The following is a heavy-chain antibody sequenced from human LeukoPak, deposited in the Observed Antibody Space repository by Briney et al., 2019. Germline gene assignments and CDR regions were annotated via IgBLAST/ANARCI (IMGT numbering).Heavy chain of an antibody. CDR1: GGSFSGYY. V-gene: IGHV4-34*01. CDR2: INHSGST. CDR3: ARVSSRRNYYYYYMDV. Sequence: PSETLSLTCAVYGGSFSGYYWSWIRQPPGKGLEWIGEINHSGSTNYNPSLKSRVTISVDMSKNQFSLKLSSVTAADTAVYYCARVSSRRNYYYYYMDVWGKGTTVTVSS. D-gene: IGHD6-13*01. J-gene: IGHJ6*03.